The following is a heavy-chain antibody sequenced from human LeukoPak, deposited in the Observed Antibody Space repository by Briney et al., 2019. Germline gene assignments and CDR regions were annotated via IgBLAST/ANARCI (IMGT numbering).Heavy chain of an antibody. CDR3: ARPKYCADGVCYWSLDY. J-gene: IGHJ4*02. CDR1: GVTFRKYA. V-gene: IGHV1-69*05. D-gene: IGHD2-8*01. CDR2: IIPLSGTS. Sequence: SVKVSCKASGVTFRKYAIYWVRQAPGQGLQWMGRIIPLSGTSDFAQGFQGRVTLTTDASTSTAYMELTSLRSEDTAVYYCARPKYCADGVCYWSLDYWGQGTLVTVSS.